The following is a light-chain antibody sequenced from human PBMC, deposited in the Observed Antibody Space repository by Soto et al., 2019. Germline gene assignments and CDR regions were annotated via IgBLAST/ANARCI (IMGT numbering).Light chain of an antibody. CDR1: QSLSTN. CDR2: GAS. Sequence: EILMTQSPATLSVSPGERATLSCRASQSLSTNLAWYQQKPGQAPSLLIYGASTSASDIRARFSGSGSGTEFNLTISCLQSEDFALYYCQHYNDWPPAFTFGPGTKVDL. V-gene: IGKV3-15*01. CDR3: QHYNDWPPAFT. J-gene: IGKJ3*01.